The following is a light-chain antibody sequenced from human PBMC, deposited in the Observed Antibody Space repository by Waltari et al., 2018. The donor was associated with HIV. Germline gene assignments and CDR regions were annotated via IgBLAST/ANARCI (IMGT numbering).Light chain of an antibody. CDR2: DVS. CDR3: CSYVGSYTPLV. J-gene: IGLJ1*01. V-gene: IGLV2-11*01. Sequence: QSALTQPRSVSGSPGQSVTISCTGTSSDVGGYNSVSWYQQHPGEAPKLMIYDVSKRPSGVPVLFSGSKSGNTASLTISGVQGEDAAVYYCCSYVGSYTPLVFGTGTYVTVL. CDR1: SSDVGGYNS.